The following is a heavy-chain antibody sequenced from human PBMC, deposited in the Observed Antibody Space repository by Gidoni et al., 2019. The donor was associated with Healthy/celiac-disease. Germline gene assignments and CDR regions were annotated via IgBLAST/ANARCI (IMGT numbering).Heavy chain of an antibody. CDR3: AKARAAASAFDI. J-gene: IGHJ3*02. Sequence: EVQLVESGGGLVQPGGSLSRPCPASGFTFSSYAVSWVRQDPGKGLEWVSAISGSGGSTYYADSGKGRFTISRDNSKNTLYLQMNSLRAEDTDVYYCAKARAAASAFDIWGQGTMVTVSS. CDR2: ISGSGGST. V-gene: IGHV3-23*04. D-gene: IGHD6-13*01. CDR1: GFTFSSYA.